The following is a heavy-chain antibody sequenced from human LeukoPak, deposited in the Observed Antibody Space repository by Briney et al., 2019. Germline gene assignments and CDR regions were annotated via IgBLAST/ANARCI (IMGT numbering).Heavy chain of an antibody. D-gene: IGHD3-10*01. V-gene: IGHV4-39*07. CDR3: ARVSYYGSGSPYYYYYYMDV. J-gene: IGHJ6*03. CDR1: GDSISSSNCY. Sequence: SETLSLTCTVSGDSISSSNCYWGWIRQPPGKGLEWIGSIYFSGGTYYNASLKSRVTISVDTSKNQFSLKLSSVTAADTAVYYCARVSYYGSGSPYYYYYYMDVWGKGTTVTVSS. CDR2: IYFSGGT.